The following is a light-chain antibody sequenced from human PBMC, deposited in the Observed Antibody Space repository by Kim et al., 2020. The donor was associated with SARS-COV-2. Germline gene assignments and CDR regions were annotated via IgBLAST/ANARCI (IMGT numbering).Light chain of an antibody. V-gene: IGLV2-8*01. Sequence: GPSATVSCTGTSSDVGGYNFVSWYQQHPGKAPNVVFYEVTTRPSGFPDRFSGSKSGNTASLTVSGLQAEDEADYHCSSYAGNSLVFGGGTKVTVL. CDR2: EVT. J-gene: IGLJ2*01. CDR3: SSYAGNSLV. CDR1: SSDVGGYNF.